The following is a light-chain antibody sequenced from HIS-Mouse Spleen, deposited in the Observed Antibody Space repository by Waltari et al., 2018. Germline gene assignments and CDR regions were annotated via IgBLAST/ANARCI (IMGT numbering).Light chain of an antibody. CDR1: SSYVGSYNL. CDR3: CSYAGSYV. Sequence: QSALTQPASVSGSPGQSITISCTGTSSYVGSYNLVSWYQQPPGKAPKLMIYEGSKRPSGVSNRFSGSKSGNTASLTISGLQAEDEADYYCCSYAGSYVFGTGTKVTVL. J-gene: IGLJ1*01. V-gene: IGLV2-23*01. CDR2: EGS.